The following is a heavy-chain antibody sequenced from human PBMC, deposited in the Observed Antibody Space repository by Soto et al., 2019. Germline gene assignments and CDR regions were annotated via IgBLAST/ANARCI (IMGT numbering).Heavy chain of an antibody. CDR2: IYYSGSA. J-gene: IGHJ5*02. CDR3: ARHLDDSSSLLFNAGYNWFDP. D-gene: IGHD6-13*01. Sequence: QLQLQESGPGLVKPSETLSLTCTVSGGSISSSSYYWGWIRQPPGKGLEWLGRIYYSGSAYYNPSLKSRVTISVDTSKNQFPLKLTSVTAADTAVYYCARHLDDSSSLLFNAGYNWFDPWGQGTLVTVSS. V-gene: IGHV4-39*01. CDR1: GGSISSSSYY.